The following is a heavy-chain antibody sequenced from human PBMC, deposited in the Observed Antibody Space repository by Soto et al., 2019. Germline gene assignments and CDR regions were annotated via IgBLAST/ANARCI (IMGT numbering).Heavy chain of an antibody. D-gene: IGHD3-16*02. CDR1: GFTFSSYS. CDR2: ISSSSSYI. CDR3: ARDGDYVWGSYRWSDAFDI. J-gene: IGHJ3*02. V-gene: IGHV3-21*01. Sequence: GGSLRLSCAASGFTFSSYSMNWVRQAPGKGLEWVSSISSSSSYIYYADSVKGRFTISRDNTKNSLYLQMNSLRAEDTAVYYCARDGDYVWGSYRWSDAFDIWGQGTMVTVSS.